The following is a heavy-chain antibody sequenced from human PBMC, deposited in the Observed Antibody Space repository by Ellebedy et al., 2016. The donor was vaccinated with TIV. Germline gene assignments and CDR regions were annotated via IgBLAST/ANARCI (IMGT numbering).Heavy chain of an antibody. Sequence: GSLRLXCAVYVGSFSGYYWSWIRQPPGKGLEWIGEINHSGSTNCNPSLKSRVTISVDTSKNQFSLKLSSVTAADTAVYYCASGGYSSSWYRVDYWGQGTLVTVSS. J-gene: IGHJ4*02. V-gene: IGHV4-34*01. D-gene: IGHD6-13*01. CDR2: INHSGST. CDR1: VGSFSGYY. CDR3: ASGGYSSSWYRVDY.